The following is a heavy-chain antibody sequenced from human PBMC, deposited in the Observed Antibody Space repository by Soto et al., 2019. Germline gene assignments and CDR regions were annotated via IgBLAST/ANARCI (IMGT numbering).Heavy chain of an antibody. CDR3: ARESMSAREVDPY. J-gene: IGHJ4*02. CDR1: GYTFTRYY. V-gene: IGHV1-46*01. Sequence: ASGKVSYKGRGYTFTRYYMHWVRQAPGQGLEWMGIINPSGGSTSYAQKFQGRVTMTRDTSTSTVYMELSSLRSEDTAVYYCARESMSAREVDPYWGQGTLVSVSS. D-gene: IGHD1-26*01. CDR2: INPSGGST.